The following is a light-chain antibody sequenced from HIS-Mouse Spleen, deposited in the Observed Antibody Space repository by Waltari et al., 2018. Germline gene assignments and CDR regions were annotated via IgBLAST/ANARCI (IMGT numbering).Light chain of an antibody. CDR2: DVS. CDR1: SSDVGGYNY. Sequence: QSALTQPRSVSGSPGQSVPISCPGTSSDVGGYNYVSWYQQHPGKAPKLMIYDVSKRPSGVPDRFSGSKSGNTASLTISGLQAEDEADYYCCSYAGSYTGVFGTGTKVTVL. J-gene: IGLJ1*01. CDR3: CSYAGSYTGV. V-gene: IGLV2-11*01.